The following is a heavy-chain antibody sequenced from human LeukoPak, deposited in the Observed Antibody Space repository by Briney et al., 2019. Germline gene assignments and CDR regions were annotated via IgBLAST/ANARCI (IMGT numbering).Heavy chain of an antibody. J-gene: IGHJ4*02. V-gene: IGHV4-34*01. CDR2: INHSGST. D-gene: IGHD3-10*01. CDR1: GGSFSGYY. CDR3: ARVLLWFGEASFDY. Sequence: SETLSLTCAVYGGSFSGYYWSWIRQPPGKGLEWIGEINHSGSTNYNPSLKSRVTISVDRSKNQFSLKLSSVTAADTAVYYCARVLLWFGEASFDYWGQGTLVTVSS.